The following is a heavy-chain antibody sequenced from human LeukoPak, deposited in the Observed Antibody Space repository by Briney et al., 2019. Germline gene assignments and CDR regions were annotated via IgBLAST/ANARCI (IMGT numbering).Heavy chain of an antibody. Sequence: GGSLRLSCAASGFTFSRYGMHWVRQAPGKGLEWVAVISYDGSNKYYADSVKGRFTISRDNSKNTLYLQMNSLRAEDTAVYYCAKVSGGSPTDYFDYWGQGTLVTVSS. CDR1: GFTFSRYG. V-gene: IGHV3-30*18. CDR3: AKVSGGSPTDYFDY. D-gene: IGHD3-10*01. CDR2: ISYDGSNK. J-gene: IGHJ4*02.